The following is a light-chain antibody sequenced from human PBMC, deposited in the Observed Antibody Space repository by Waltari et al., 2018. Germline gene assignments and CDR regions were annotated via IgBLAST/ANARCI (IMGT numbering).Light chain of an antibody. Sequence: ETVLTQSPATLSLSPGEGVTLSCRASQSVANNYLAWYRQRPGQAPRLLIYGASSRAAGIPDMFSGSGSGTDFTLTIRNLEPEDFAVYYCQQYGNSLTTFGRGTKLDIK. J-gene: IGKJ2*01. CDR1: QSVANNY. CDR2: GAS. CDR3: QQYGNSLTT. V-gene: IGKV3-20*01.